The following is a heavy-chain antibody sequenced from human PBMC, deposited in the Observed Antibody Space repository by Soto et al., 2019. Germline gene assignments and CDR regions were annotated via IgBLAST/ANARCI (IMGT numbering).Heavy chain of an antibody. CDR1: GGSISSYY. CDR3: ARPVPATWGDYYMDV. CDR2: IYYSGST. D-gene: IGHD2-2*01. Sequence: SETLSLTCTVSGGSISSYYWSWIRQPPGKGLEWIGYIYYSGSTNYNPSLKSRVTISVDTSKNQFSLKLSSVTAADTAVYYCARPVPATWGDYYMDVWGKGTTVTVSS. V-gene: IGHV4-59*01. J-gene: IGHJ6*03.